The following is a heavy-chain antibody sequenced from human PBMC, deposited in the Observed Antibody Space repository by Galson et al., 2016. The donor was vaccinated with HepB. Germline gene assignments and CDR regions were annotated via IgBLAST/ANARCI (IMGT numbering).Heavy chain of an antibody. J-gene: IGHJ4*02. CDR3: TRGFEYSSGWYYFDH. CDR1: GDSVSSNSAV. CDR2: TFYKSKWYN. D-gene: IGHD6-19*01. V-gene: IGHV6-1*01. Sequence: CAISGDSVSSNSAVWNRIRQSPSRGLEWLGRTFYKSKWYNDYAVSVKSRITVNADTSKNQFSLHLNSVTPDDTAVYYCTRGFEYSSGWYYFDHWGQGTLVTVSS.